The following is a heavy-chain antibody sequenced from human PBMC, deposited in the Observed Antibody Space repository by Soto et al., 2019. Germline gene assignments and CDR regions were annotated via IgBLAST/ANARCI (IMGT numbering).Heavy chain of an antibody. D-gene: IGHD3-22*01. V-gene: IGHV1-18*01. J-gene: IGHJ5*02. CDR1: GYTFTSYG. Sequence: ASVKVSCKASGYTFTSYGISWVRQAPGQGLEWMGWISAYNGNTNYAQKLQGRVTMTTDTSTSTAYMELRSLRSDDTAVYYCARDSSSGSLGNWLDPWGQGTMVTVYS. CDR3: ARDSSSGSLGNWLDP. CDR2: ISAYNGNT.